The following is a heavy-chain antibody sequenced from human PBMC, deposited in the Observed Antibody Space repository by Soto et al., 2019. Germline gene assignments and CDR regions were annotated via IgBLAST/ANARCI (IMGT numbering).Heavy chain of an antibody. V-gene: IGHV4-31*03. CDR3: ARLRGYQLLLDY. CDR1: GGSISSGGYY. J-gene: IGHJ4*02. D-gene: IGHD2-2*01. Sequence: SETLSLTCTVSGGSISSGGYYWSWIRQHPGKGLEWIGYIYYSGSTYYNPSLKSRVTISVDTSKNQFSLKLSSVTAADTAVYYCARLRGYQLLLDYWGQGTLVTVSS. CDR2: IYYSGST.